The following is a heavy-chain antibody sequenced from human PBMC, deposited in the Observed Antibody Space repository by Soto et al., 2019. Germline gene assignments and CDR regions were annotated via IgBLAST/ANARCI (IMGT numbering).Heavy chain of an antibody. CDR3: ARHHGPTTSENWFDP. CDR2: ISTYSGDT. CDR1: GYTFFTYD. D-gene: IGHD5-12*01. V-gene: IGHV1-18*01. Sequence: QVHLVLSGVEVKTPGASVKVSCQASGYTFFTYDISWVRQAPGQGLEWMGWISTYSGDTKYAQKFQGRVTMTTDTSKTTAYLELSSLRSDDTAVYYCARHHGPTTSENWFDPWGQGTLVTVSS. J-gene: IGHJ5*02.